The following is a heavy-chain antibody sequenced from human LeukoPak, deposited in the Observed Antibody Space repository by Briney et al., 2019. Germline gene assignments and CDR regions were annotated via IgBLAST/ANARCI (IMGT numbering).Heavy chain of an antibody. Sequence: GGSLRLSCAASGFTFSSYAMSWVRQAPGKGLEWVAVTSSDLNVKLYADSVKGRFTISRDNSRSTLYLQMNSLRPEDTAIYYCAREGYYGSGSPPSLYFDYWGQGTLVTVSS. CDR3: AREGYYGSGSPPSLYFDY. D-gene: IGHD3-10*01. J-gene: IGHJ4*02. V-gene: IGHV3-30*03. CDR1: GFTFSSYA. CDR2: TSSDLNVK.